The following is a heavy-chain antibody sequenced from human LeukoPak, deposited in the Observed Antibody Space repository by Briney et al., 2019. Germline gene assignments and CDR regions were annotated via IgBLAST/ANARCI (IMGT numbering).Heavy chain of an antibody. Sequence: PGGSLRLSCAAPGFTFSSYAMSWVRQAPGKGLEWVSAISGSGGSTYYADSVKGRFTISRDNSKNTLYLQMNSLRAEDTAVYYCAKRPGYSYGYFDYWGQGTLVTVSS. D-gene: IGHD5-18*01. CDR2: ISGSGGST. CDR1: GFTFSSYA. CDR3: AKRPGYSYGYFDY. J-gene: IGHJ4*02. V-gene: IGHV3-23*01.